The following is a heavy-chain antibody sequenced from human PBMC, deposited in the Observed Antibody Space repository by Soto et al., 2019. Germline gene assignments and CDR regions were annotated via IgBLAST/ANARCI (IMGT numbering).Heavy chain of an antibody. Sequence: ASVKVSCKTSGYTFNDYFLHWVRQAPGQGLEWMGSINPNSGDTDYAQRFQGRVTLTRDTSIRTVYMELSRLRSDDTAVYYCARRRLSTGPDDIDYWGQGTLVTVSS. CDR3: ARRRLSTGPDDIDY. D-gene: IGHD2-8*02. J-gene: IGHJ4*02. CDR2: INPNSGDT. V-gene: IGHV1-2*02. CDR1: GYTFNDYF.